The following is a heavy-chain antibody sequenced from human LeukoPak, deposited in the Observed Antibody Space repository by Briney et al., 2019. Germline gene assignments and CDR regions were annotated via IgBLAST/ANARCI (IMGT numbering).Heavy chain of an antibody. D-gene: IGHD5-18*01. CDR3: ARITYGYGLKYYYMDV. J-gene: IGHJ6*03. CDR1: GGSISSSNW. V-gene: IGHV4-39*01. Sequence: PSETLSLTCAVSGGSISSSNWWSWIRQPPGKGLEWIGSMYYSGSTYYNPSLKSRVTISVDTSKNQFSLKLRSVTAADTAAYYCARITYGYGLKYYYMDVWGKGTTVTISS. CDR2: MYYSGST.